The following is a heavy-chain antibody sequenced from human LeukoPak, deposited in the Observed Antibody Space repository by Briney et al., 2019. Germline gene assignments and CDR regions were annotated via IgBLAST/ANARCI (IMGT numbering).Heavy chain of an antibody. V-gene: IGHV4-39*07. CDR1: GGSISSSSYY. D-gene: IGHD3-16*01. CDR3: ASMLPPNWFDP. CDR2: IYYSGST. J-gene: IGHJ5*02. Sequence: SETLSLTCTVSGGSISSSSYYWGWIRQPPGKGLEWIGSIYYSGSTYYNPSLKSRVTISVDTSKNQFSLKLSSVTAADTAVYYCASMLPPNWFDPWGQGTLVTVSS.